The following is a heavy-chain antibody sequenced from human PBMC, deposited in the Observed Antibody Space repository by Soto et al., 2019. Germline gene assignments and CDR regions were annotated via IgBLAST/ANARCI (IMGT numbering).Heavy chain of an antibody. D-gene: IGHD2-15*01. Sequence: QVQLVQSGAEVKKPGASVKVSCKASGYTFTSYAMHWVRQAPGQRHEWMGWINAGNGNTKYSQKLQGRVTITRDTPASTAYMEMSSLRSEDTAVYCCARALGVVTDDYWGQGSLVTVSS. J-gene: IGHJ4*02. CDR2: INAGNGNT. CDR3: ARALGVVTDDY. CDR1: GYTFTSYA. V-gene: IGHV1-3*01.